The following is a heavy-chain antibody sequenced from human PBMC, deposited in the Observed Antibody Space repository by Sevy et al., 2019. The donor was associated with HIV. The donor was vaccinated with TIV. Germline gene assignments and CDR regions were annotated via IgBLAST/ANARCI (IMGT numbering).Heavy chain of an antibody. CDR2: IKSKTDGGTT. CDR3: TTEDDSSTYYFDY. D-gene: IGHD2-2*01. CDR1: GFTFSNAW. V-gene: IGHV3-15*07. Sequence: GGSLRLSCAASGFTFSNAWMNWVRQAPGKGLEWVGRIKSKTDGGTTDYAAPMKGRFTISRDDSKNTLYLQMNSLKTEDTAVYYCTTEDDSSTYYFDYWGQGTLVTVSS. J-gene: IGHJ4*02.